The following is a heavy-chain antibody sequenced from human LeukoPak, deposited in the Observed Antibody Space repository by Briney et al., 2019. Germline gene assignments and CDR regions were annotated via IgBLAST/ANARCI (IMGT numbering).Heavy chain of an antibody. Sequence: GGSLRLSCAASGFTFDDYAMHWVRQAPGKGLEWVSGISWNSGNIGYADSVKGRFTISRDNAKNSLYLQMNSLRAEDTALYYCAIFPGYSSGWYSGTKDYWGQGTLVTVSS. V-gene: IGHV3-9*01. CDR3: AIFPGYSSGWYSGTKDY. J-gene: IGHJ4*02. D-gene: IGHD6-19*01. CDR2: ISWNSGNI. CDR1: GFTFDDYA.